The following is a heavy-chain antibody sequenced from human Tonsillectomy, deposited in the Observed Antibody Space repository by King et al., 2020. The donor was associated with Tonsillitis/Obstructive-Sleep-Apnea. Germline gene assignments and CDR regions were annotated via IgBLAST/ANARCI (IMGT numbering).Heavy chain of an antibody. J-gene: IGHJ5*02. CDR3: ARGGPEGWFDP. Sequence: VQLVESGAEVKKPGASVKVSCTASGDTFVSYGISWVRQAPGQGLEWMGWISAHNGDTNYAQKLQGRVTMTTDTSKTTAYMELRSLRSDDTAVYYCARGGPEGWFDPWGQGTLVTVSS. CDR2: ISAHNGDT. D-gene: IGHD3-16*01. V-gene: IGHV1-18*01. CDR1: GDTFVSYG.